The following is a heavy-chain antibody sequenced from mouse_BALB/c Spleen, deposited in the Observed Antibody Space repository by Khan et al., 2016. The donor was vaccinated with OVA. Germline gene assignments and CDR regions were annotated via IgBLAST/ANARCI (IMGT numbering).Heavy chain of an antibody. CDR2: INPSNSYT. D-gene: IGHD2-14*01. J-gene: IGHJ3*01. CDR3: AREGAYYRSDGWFAY. Sequence: QLSGAELARPGASVKMSCKASGYTFTSYTMHWIKQRPGQGLEWIGYINPSNSYTNYNQKFKDKATLTADKSSSTAYMQLNSLTSEDSAVYYCAREGAYYRSDGWFAYWGQGTLVTVSA. CDR1: GYTFTSYT. V-gene: IGHV1-4*01.